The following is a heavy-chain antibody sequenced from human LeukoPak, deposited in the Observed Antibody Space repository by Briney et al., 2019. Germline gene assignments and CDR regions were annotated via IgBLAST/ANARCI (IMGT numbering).Heavy chain of an antibody. V-gene: IGHV1-2*02. CDR1: EYTFSVYH. Sequence: ASVKVSCKASEYTFSVYHIHWVRLARGQGLEGMAWINPNRGDTNYAQKFQGRVTMTRDTSISTVYMEVSSLRFDDTALYYCALIPGGSWAFDFWGQGTLVSVSS. CDR3: ALIPGGSWAFDF. J-gene: IGHJ4*02. D-gene: IGHD6-13*01. CDR2: INPNRGDT.